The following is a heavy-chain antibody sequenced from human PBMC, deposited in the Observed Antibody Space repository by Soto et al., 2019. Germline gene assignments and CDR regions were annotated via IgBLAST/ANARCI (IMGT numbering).Heavy chain of an antibody. CDR3: ARHFRSGVDY. V-gene: IGHV4-59*08. CDR2: IYYSGST. CDR1: GGSISSYY. D-gene: IGHD6-19*01. J-gene: IGHJ4*02. Sequence: PSETLSLTCTVSGGSISSYYWSWIRQPPGKGLEWIGYIYYSGSTNYNPSLKSRVTISVDTSKNQFSLKLSSVTAADTAVYYCARHFRSGVDYWGQGTLVTVSS.